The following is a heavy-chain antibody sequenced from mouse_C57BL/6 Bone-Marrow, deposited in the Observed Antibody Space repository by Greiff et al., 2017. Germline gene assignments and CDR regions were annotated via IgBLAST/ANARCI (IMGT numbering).Heavy chain of an antibody. CDR3: APTVGDWTFDF. V-gene: IGHV1-52*01. J-gene: IGHJ1*03. D-gene: IGHD1-1*01. CDR1: GYTFTSYW. CDR2: IDPSDSET. Sequence: QVQLQQPGAELVRPGSSVKLSCKASGYTFTSYWMHWVKQRPIQGLEWIGNIDPSDSETNYNQKFKGKATLTVDKSSSTAYMQLSSLTSEDSAVYYCAPTVGDWTFDFWGTGTTVTVSS.